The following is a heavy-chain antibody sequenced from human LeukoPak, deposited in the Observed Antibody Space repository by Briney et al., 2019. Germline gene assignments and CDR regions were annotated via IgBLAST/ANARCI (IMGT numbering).Heavy chain of an antibody. Sequence: GRSLRLSCAASGFTFDDYAMHWVRQAPGKGLEWVSGISWNSGSIGYADSVKGRFTISRDNAKNSLYLQMNSLRAEDTALYYCAKTYGSGSYARVYYFDYWGQGTLVTVSS. J-gene: IGHJ4*02. CDR3: AKTYGSGSYARVYYFDY. CDR1: GFTFDDYA. CDR2: ISWNSGSI. V-gene: IGHV3-9*01. D-gene: IGHD3-10*01.